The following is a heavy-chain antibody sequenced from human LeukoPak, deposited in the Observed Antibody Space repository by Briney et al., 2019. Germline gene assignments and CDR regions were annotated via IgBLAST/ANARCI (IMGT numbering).Heavy chain of an antibody. J-gene: IGHJ6*02. CDR2: IKQDGSEK. V-gene: IGHV3-7*03. CDR1: RFTFSSYW. D-gene: IGHD6-19*01. CDR3: ARERGRLVLGYYYYYGMDV. Sequence: GGSLRLSCAASRFTFSSYWMSWVRQAPGKGLEWVANIKQDGSEKYYVDSVKGRFTISRDNAKNSLNLQMNSLRAEDTAVYYCARERGRLVLGYYYYYGMDVWGQGTTVTVSS.